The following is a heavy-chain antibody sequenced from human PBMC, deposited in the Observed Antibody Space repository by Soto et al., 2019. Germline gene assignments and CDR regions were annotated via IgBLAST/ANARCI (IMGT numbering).Heavy chain of an antibody. D-gene: IGHD6-6*01. CDR1: GYTFTDYY. CDR3: ARPYSSSSLFYFHL. V-gene: IGHV1-2*04. Sequence: ASVKVSCKASGYTFTDYYIHWVRQAPGQGLEWVGWINPNNGDTKYAQKFHGWVTLSGDTSISTAYIELSRDRSDDTAVYYCARPYSSSSLFYFHLWGQGTLVTVSS. CDR2: INPNNGDT. J-gene: IGHJ1*01.